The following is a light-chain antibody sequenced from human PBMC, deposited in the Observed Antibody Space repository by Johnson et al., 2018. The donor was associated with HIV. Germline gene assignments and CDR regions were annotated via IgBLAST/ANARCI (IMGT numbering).Light chain of an antibody. CDR2: DNN. Sequence: QSVLTKPPSVSAAPGQKVTISCSGSSSNIGNNYVSWYQQLPGTAPKLLIYDNNKRPSGIPDRFSGSKAGSSATLGIAGLQTGDEADYYCGTWDSSLSAYVFGSVTKVTVL. CDR1: SSNIGNNY. J-gene: IGLJ1*01. CDR3: GTWDSSLSAYV. V-gene: IGLV1-51*01.